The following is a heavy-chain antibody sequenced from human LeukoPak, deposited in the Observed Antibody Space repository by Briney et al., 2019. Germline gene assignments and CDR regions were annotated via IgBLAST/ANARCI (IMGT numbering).Heavy chain of an antibody. V-gene: IGHV1-46*01. Sequence: ASVKVSCTASGYTFTSYYMHWVRQAPGQGLEWMGIINPSGGSTSYAQKFQGRVTMTRDTSTSTVYMELSSLRSEDTAVYYCARGGLGYDILTGPFDYWGQGTLVTVSS. CDR1: GYTFTSYY. CDR2: INPSGGST. J-gene: IGHJ4*02. CDR3: ARGGLGYDILTGPFDY. D-gene: IGHD3-9*01.